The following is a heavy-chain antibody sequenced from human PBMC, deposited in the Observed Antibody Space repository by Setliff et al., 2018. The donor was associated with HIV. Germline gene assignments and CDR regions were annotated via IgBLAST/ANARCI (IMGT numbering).Heavy chain of an antibody. Sequence: SETLSLTCNVSGGSISSVNYYWSWIRQPAGKGLEYIGRIYASGSTNYNPSLKSRVTISVNTSKNQFSLKLSSVTAADTAVYYCARGTRDSTGWYYFDYWGQGTLVTVSS. V-gene: IGHV4-61*02. CDR3: ARGTRDSTGWYYFDY. CDR2: IYASGST. D-gene: IGHD6-19*01. CDR1: GGSISSVNYY. J-gene: IGHJ4*02.